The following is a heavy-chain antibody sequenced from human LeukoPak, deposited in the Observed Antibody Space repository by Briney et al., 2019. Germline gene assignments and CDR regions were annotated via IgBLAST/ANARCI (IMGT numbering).Heavy chain of an antibody. D-gene: IGHD6-13*01. CDR2: IKQDGSEK. V-gene: IGHV3-7*01. J-gene: IGHJ4*02. Sequence: GSLRLSCAASGFTFTSFWMSWVRLAPGKGLEWVANIKQDGSEKNYVDSVKGRFTISKDNAKNSMSLQMNSLRAGDTAVYYCTREGILAGVDYWGQGTLVTVSS. CDR1: GFTFTSFW. CDR3: TREGILAGVDY.